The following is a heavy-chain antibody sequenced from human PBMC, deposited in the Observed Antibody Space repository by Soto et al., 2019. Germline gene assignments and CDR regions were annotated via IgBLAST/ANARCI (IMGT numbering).Heavy chain of an antibody. J-gene: IGHJ4*02. CDR2: TYWDDDK. V-gene: IGHV2-5*02. D-gene: IGHD4-17*01. Sequence: QITLKESGPTLVKPTQTLTLTCTFSGFSLSTSGVGVGWIRQPPGKALEWLALTYWDDDKGYSPSLKSRLTITKDTSKNQVVLTMTNMDPVDTATYYCAHRQRTVYFDYWGQGTLVTVSS. CDR3: AHRQRTVYFDY. CDR1: GFSLSTSGVG.